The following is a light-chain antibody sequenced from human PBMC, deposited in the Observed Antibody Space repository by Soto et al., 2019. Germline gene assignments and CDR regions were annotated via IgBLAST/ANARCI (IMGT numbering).Light chain of an antibody. J-gene: IGKJ1*01. CDR2: DAS. Sequence: EIVLTLSPATLSLSAGDRATLSCRASQSVGTYLAWYQQKPGQAPRLLIFDASKRATGIPARFSGSGSGTDFTLTISRLEPGDSAVYYCQESGIPPGRFAEGTKLDIK. CDR3: QESGIPPGR. CDR1: QSVGTY. V-gene: IGKV3-11*01.